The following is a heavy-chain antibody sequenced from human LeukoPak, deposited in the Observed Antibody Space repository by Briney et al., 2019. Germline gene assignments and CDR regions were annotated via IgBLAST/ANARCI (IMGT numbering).Heavy chain of an antibody. CDR1: GGSISSTTYY. J-gene: IGHJ4*02. CDR2: IYYSGST. D-gene: IGHD4-23*01. CDR3: ARAVGTSRNFFDY. V-gene: IGHV4-39*07. Sequence: SETLSLICTVSGGSISSTTYYWGWIRQPPGKGLEWVGTIYYSGSTYYNPSLKSRVTISVDTSKNQFSLNLSSVTAADTAMYYCARAVGTSRNFFDYWGQGTLVTVSS.